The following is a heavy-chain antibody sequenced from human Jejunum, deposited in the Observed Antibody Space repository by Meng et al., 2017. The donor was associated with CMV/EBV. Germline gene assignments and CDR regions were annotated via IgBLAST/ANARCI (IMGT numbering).Heavy chain of an antibody. CDR3: ATDWGDTKSRFDY. V-gene: IGHV3-7*01. Sequence: SGFTFSNYWMTWVRQNPGKGLEWVANIKQDGSEKYYVDSVKGRFTVSRDNAKNSLYLQMNSLRAEDTAVYYCATDWGDTKSRFDYWGQGSLVTVSS. CDR2: IKQDGSEK. D-gene: IGHD3-16*01. J-gene: IGHJ4*02. CDR1: GFTFSNYW.